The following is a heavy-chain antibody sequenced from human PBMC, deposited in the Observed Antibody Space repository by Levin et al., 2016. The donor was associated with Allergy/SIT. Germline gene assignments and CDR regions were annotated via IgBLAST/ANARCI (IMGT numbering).Heavy chain of an antibody. V-gene: IGHV1-18*01. Sequence: ASVKVSCKASGYTFTSYGISWVRQAPGQGLEWMGWISAYNGNTNYAQKLQGRVTMTTDTSTSTAYMELRSLRSDDTAVYYCARDVYYYGSGSNYYGMDVWGQGTTVTVSS. J-gene: IGHJ6*02. CDR3: ARDVYYYGSGSNYYGMDV. CDR2: ISAYNGNT. CDR1: GYTFTSYG. D-gene: IGHD3-10*01.